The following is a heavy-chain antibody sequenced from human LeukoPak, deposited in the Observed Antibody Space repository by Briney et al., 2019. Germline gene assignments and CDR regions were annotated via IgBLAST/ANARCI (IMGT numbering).Heavy chain of an antibody. CDR3: ARETSSSWYGDAFDI. D-gene: IGHD6-13*01. V-gene: IGHV4-59*01. Sequence: SETLSLTCTVSGGSISSYHWSWIRQPPGKGLEWIGYIYYSGSTNHNPSLKSRVTISVDTSKNQFSLKLSSVTAADTAVYYCARETSSSWYGDAFDIWGQGTMVTVSS. CDR1: GGSISSYH. J-gene: IGHJ3*02. CDR2: IYYSGST.